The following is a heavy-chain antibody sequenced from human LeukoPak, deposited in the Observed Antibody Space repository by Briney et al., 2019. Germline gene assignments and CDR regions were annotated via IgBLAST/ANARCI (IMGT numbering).Heavy chain of an antibody. CDR2: ISSSSSYI. CDR3: ARDHYYDSSGYIPAGDVFDI. CDR1: GFTFSSYS. Sequence: PGGSLRLSCAASGFTFSSYSMNWVRQAPGKGLEWVSSISSSSSYIYYADSVKGRFTISRDNAKNSLNLQMNSLRAEDTAVYYCARDHYYDSSGYIPAGDVFDIWGQGTMVTVSS. V-gene: IGHV3-21*01. J-gene: IGHJ3*02. D-gene: IGHD3-22*01.